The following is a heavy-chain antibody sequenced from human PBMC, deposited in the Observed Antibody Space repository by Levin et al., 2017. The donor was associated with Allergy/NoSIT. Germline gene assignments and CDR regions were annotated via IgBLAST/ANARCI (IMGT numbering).Heavy chain of an antibody. D-gene: IGHD7-27*01. CDR1: GFPFSSYA. Sequence: LSLTCAASGFPFSSYAMSWVRQAPGKGLEWVSAISGSGGSTYYADSVKGRFTISRDNSKNTLYLQMNSLRAEDTAVYYCANFPNWDAFDIWGQGTMVTVSS. V-gene: IGHV3-23*01. J-gene: IGHJ3*02. CDR3: ANFPNWDAFDI. CDR2: ISGSGGST.